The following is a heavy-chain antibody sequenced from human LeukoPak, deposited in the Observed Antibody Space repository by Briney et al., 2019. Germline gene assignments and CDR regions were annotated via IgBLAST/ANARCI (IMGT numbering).Heavy chain of an antibody. J-gene: IGHJ4*02. CDR2: ISGSGGST. D-gene: IGHD2-15*01. CDR1: GFTFSSYA. Sequence: PGGSLRLSCAASGFTFSSYAMSWVRQAPGKGLEWVSAISGSGGSTYYADSVKGRFTISRDNSKNTLYLQMDSLRAEDTAVYYCAKSPTRLLYYFDYWGQGTLVTVSS. V-gene: IGHV3-23*01. CDR3: AKSPTRLLYYFDY.